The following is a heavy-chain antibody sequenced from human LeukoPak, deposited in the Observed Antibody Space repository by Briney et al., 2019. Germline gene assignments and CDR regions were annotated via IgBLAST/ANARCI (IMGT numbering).Heavy chain of an antibody. J-gene: IGHJ4*02. V-gene: IGHV1-2*02. CDR1: GYTFTENY. Sequence: ASVKVSCKVSGYTFTENYIHWVRQTPGRGLEWMGLINPHTGAANSTQSFQGRVTLTRDTSSSTAYMHLRSLRFDDTAVYYCARGKSGYSPWGQGTPVTVSS. D-gene: IGHD3-22*01. CDR2: INPHTGAA. CDR3: ARGKSGYSP.